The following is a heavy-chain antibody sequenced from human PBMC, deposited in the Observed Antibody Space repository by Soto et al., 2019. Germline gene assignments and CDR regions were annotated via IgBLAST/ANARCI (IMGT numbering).Heavy chain of an antibody. J-gene: IGHJ3*02. CDR1: GGTLSSYS. D-gene: IGHD3-3*01. Sequence: SLKVSRQASGGTLSSYSISWVGQGPRQGLEWMGGIIPIFGTANYAQKFQGRVTITADESTSTAYMELSSLRSEDTAVYYCARESGVVIDDAFDIWGQGTMVTVSS. CDR3: ARESGVVIDDAFDI. CDR2: IIPIFGTA. V-gene: IGHV1-69*01.